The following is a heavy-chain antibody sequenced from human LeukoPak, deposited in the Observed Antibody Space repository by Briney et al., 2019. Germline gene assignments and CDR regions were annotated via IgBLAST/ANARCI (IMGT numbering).Heavy chain of an antibody. J-gene: IGHJ4*02. CDR1: GFTIYSYS. Sequence: PGGSLRHLCAAPGFTIYSYSIKWVRQAPGKGLEWVSSFSSSSLYIYYADSVKGRFTISRENAKNSLHLQMNSLRAEDTAVYCRGRNSGDYEADYWGQGTLVTVSS. D-gene: IGHD2-21*02. CDR3: GRNSGDYEADY. V-gene: IGHV3-21*01. CDR2: FSSSSLYI.